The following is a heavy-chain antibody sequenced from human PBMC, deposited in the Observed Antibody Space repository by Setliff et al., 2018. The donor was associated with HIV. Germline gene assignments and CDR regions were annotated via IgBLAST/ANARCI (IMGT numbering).Heavy chain of an antibody. CDR2: IIPIFSTA. Sequence: VASVKVSCKASGGTFSSYGISWVRQASGQGLEWMGRIIPIFSTANYAQKFQGRVTITADKSTSTAYLEVSSLRSEDTAVYYCARDPGEGGGGFLEWTIGYYYYMDVWGKGTTVTVSS. CDR1: GGTFSSYG. J-gene: IGHJ6*03. D-gene: IGHD3-3*01. V-gene: IGHV1-69*06. CDR3: ARDPGEGGGGFLEWTIGYYYYMDV.